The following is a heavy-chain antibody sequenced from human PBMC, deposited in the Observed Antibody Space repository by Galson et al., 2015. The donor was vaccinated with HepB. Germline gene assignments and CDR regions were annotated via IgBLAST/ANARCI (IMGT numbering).Heavy chain of an antibody. Sequence: QSGAEVKKPGESLRISCKGSGYSFTSYWISWVRQMPGKGLEWMGRIEPSDSYTNYSPSFQGHVTISADKSISTAYLQWSSLKASDTAMYYCAGALVGGGGGPQQSDAFDIWGQGTMVTVSS. CDR2: IEPSDSYT. CDR3: AGALVGGGGGPQQSDAFDI. V-gene: IGHV5-10-1*01. CDR1: GYSFTSYW. D-gene: IGHD1-26*01. J-gene: IGHJ3*02.